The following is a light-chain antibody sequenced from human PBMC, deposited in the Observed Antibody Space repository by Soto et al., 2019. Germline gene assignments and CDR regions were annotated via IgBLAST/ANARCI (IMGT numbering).Light chain of an antibody. CDR2: AAS. CDR3: QQYYNTPRT. Sequence: EIVLTQSPGTLSLSPGERATLSCRASQSVSSTFLAWYQQKPGQAPRLLIYAASSRATGIPDRFFGSGSGTDFTLTISSLQSEDSAVYYCQQYYNTPRTFGQGTKVDIK. CDR1: QSVSSTF. V-gene: IGKV3-20*01. J-gene: IGKJ1*01.